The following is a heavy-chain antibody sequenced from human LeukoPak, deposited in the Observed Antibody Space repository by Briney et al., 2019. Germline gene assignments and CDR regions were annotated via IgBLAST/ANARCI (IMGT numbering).Heavy chain of an antibody. D-gene: IGHD3-16*01. V-gene: IGHV3-74*01. CDR3: ARVRMGDDFNPFDY. J-gene: IGHJ4*02. Sequence: GGSLRLSCAASGFTLSSFWIYWVRHAPGKGLVWVSRIKSDGSETLYADSVKGRFTISRDNAKNTLYLQMNSLRAEDSAVYYCARVRMGDDFNPFDYWGQGTLVTVSS. CDR1: GFTLSSFW. CDR2: IKSDGSET.